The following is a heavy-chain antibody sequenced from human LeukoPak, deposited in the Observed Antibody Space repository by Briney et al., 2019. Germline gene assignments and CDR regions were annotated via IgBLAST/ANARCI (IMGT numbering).Heavy chain of an antibody. D-gene: IGHD2-2*01. CDR1: GYTFTSYG. V-gene: IGHV1-18*01. J-gene: IGHJ4*02. CDR3: AREGPSYQLLSLDY. Sequence: GASVKVSCKASGYTFTSYGISWVRQAPGQGLEWMGWISAYNGNTNYAQKLQGRVTMTTDTSTSTAYMELRSMRSDDTAVYYCAREGPSYQLLSLDYWGQGTLVTVSS. CDR2: ISAYNGNT.